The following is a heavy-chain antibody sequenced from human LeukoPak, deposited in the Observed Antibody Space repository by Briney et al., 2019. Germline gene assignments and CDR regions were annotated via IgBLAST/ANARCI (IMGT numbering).Heavy chain of an antibody. D-gene: IGHD2-8*01. J-gene: IGHJ4*02. CDR2: ISSSSSTI. V-gene: IGHV3-48*01. CDR1: GFTFSSYS. CDR3: ARGYCTNGVCYYFDY. Sequence: PGGSLRLSCAASGFTFSSYSMNWVRQAPGKGLEWVSYISSSSSTIYYADSVKGRFTISRDNAKNSLYLQMNSLGAEDTAVYYCARGYCTNGVCYYFDYWGQGTLVTVSS.